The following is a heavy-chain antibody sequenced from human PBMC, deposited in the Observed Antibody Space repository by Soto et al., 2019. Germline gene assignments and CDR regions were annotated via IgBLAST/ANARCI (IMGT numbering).Heavy chain of an antibody. D-gene: IGHD6-6*01. J-gene: IGHJ6*02. V-gene: IGHV1-18*01. CDR2: ISAYNDNT. CDR1: GYTFTSYG. CDR3: ARDLRYSSSIAGYYYYGMDV. Sequence: QVQLVQSGAEVKKPGASVKVSCKASGYTFTSYGISWVRQAPGQGPEWMGWISAYNDNTNYAQNVQGRVTLTTDTAXNTHYXXLRSLRSDDTAVYYCARDLRYSSSIAGYYYYGMDVWGQGTTVTVSS.